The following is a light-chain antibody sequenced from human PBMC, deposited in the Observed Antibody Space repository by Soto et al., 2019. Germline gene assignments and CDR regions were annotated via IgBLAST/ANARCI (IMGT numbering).Light chain of an antibody. J-gene: IGKJ4*01. CDR3: QQSYSLAPLT. V-gene: IGKV3-15*01. CDR2: GAS. Sequence: EIVMTQSPATLSVSPGERATLSCRASQSVSSILAWYQQKPGQAPRLLIYGASTRATGIPARFSGSGSGTEFTLTISSLQSEDFATYYCQQSYSLAPLTFGGGTKVEIK. CDR1: QSVSSI.